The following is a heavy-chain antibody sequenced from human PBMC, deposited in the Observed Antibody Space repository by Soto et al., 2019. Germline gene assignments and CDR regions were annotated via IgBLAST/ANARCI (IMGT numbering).Heavy chain of an antibody. J-gene: IGHJ3*02. CDR2: VYHSGSTY. V-gene: IGHV4-38-2*01. CDR1: GYSITSGYY. D-gene: IGHD4-17*01. CDR3: ARGAADYGDAFDI. Sequence: SETLSLTCAVSGYSITSGYYWGWIRQPPGKGLECIGSVYHSGSTYYYNPSLKSRVTMSVDTSKNQFSLRLSSVTAADTAVYYCARGAADYGDAFDIWGQGTTVTVSS.